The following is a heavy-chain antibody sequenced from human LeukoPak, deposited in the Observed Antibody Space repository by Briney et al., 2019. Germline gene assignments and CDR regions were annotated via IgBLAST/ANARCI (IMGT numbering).Heavy chain of an antibody. V-gene: IGHV1-2*02. CDR1: GYTFTTYD. CDR3: ARDSQGFDP. J-gene: IGHJ5*02. Sequence: ASVKVSCEASGYTFTTYDINWVRQAPGQGLEWMGWINPNSGGTNYAQKFQGRVTMTRDTSISTAYMELSRLRSDDTAVYYCARDSQGFDPWGQGTPVTVSS. CDR2: INPNSGGT.